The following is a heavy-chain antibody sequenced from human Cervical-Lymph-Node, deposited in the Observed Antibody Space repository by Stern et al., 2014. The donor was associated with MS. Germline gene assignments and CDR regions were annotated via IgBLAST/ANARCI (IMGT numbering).Heavy chain of an antibody. CDR1: GYTFITYD. J-gene: IGHJ5*02. CDR2: MHPKTGYT. D-gene: IGHD2/OR15-2a*01. CDR3: ARGGKRKNTKFYWFDP. V-gene: IGHV1-8*01. Sequence: QVQLVQSGAEVKEPGASVKVSCRASGYTFITYDINWVRQAPRQGLERVGSMHPKTGYTTYAQTFQGRVTMTRDTSISTADMELSSLDSEDTAVYYCARGGKRKNTKFYWFDPWGQGTLVTVSS.